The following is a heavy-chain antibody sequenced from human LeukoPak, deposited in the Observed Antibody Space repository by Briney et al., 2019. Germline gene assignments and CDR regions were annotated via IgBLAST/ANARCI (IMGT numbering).Heavy chain of an antibody. CDR1: AGSFSGQA. Sequence: ASVKVSCKASAGSFSGQAVTWVRQAPGQGLECLGRIIPIFGSTEYAQKFKGRVTITTDKSATTAYMELTSLRSDDTAVYYCARGMRSHYYDYTGLYYYYLDLWGKGTMVTVSS. CDR3: ARGMRSHYYDYTGLYYYYLDL. V-gene: IGHV1-69*05. D-gene: IGHD3-16*01. CDR2: IIPIFGST. J-gene: IGHJ6*03.